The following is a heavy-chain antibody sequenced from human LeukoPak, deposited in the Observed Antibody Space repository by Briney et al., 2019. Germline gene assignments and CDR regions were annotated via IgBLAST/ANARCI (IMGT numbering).Heavy chain of an antibody. CDR2: IIPIFGTA. CDR3: ARRWAYGDYLYFDY. J-gene: IGHJ4*02. CDR1: GGTFSSYA. Sequence: SVKVSCKASGGTFSSYAISWVRQAPGQGLEWMGGIIPIFGTANYAQKFQGRVTITADESTSTAYMELSSLRSEDTAVYYCARRWAYGDYLYFDYWDQGTLVTVSS. D-gene: IGHD4-17*01. V-gene: IGHV1-69*13.